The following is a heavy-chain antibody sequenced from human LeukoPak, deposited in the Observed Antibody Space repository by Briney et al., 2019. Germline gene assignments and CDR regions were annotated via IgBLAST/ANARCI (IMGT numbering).Heavy chain of an antibody. CDR3: ARALQPYYYDSSGDCDY. J-gene: IGHJ4*02. CDR2: IIPIFGTA. CDR1: GGTFSSYA. D-gene: IGHD3-22*01. Sequence: SVKVSCKASGGTFSSYAISWVRQAPGQGLEWMGGIIPIFGTANYAQKVQGRVTITADEYTSTAYMELSSLRSEDTAVYYCARALQPYYYDSSGDCDYWGQGTLVTVSS. V-gene: IGHV1-69*13.